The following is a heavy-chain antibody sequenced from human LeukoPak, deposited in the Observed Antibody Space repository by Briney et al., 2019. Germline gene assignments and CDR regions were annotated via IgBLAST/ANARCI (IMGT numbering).Heavy chain of an antibody. CDR1: GFTFSSYW. D-gene: IGHD5-18*01. V-gene: IGHV3-7*01. CDR2: IKQDGSEK. CDR3: ASPGYLRRPMGY. Sequence: PGGSLRLSCAASGFTFSSYWMSWVRQAPGKGLEWVANIKQDGSEKYYVDSVEGRFTISRDNAKNSLYLQMNSLRAEDTAVYYCASPGYLRRPMGYWGQGTLVTVSS. J-gene: IGHJ4*02.